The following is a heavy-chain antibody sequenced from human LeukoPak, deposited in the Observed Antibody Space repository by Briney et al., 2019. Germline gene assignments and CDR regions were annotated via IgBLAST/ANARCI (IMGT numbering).Heavy chain of an antibody. V-gene: IGHV3-15*01. CDR2: IKSKTEGGTT. CDR1: GFTFSNAW. CDR3: TTWYYDILTGYYNWFDP. J-gene: IGHJ5*02. D-gene: IGHD3-9*01. Sequence: GGSLRLSCAASGFTFSNAWMSWVRQAPGKGLEWVGRIKSKTEGGTTDYAAPVKGRFTISRDDSKNTLYLQMNSLKTEDTAVYYCTTWYYDILTGYYNWFDPWGQGTLVTVSS.